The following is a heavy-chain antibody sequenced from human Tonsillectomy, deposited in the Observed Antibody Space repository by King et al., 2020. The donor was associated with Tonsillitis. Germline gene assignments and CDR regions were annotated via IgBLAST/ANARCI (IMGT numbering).Heavy chain of an antibody. CDR3: AKVENCSGGGCYFPLRYYGMDV. Sequence: VQLVESGGGLVQPGGSLRLSCAASGFTFSSYAMSWVRQAPGKGLEWVSAISGSGGSTYYADSVKGRFTISRDNSKNTLYLQMNSLRAEDTAVYYCAKVENCSGGGCYFPLRYYGMDVWGQGTTVTVSS. D-gene: IGHD2-15*01. CDR2: ISGSGGST. V-gene: IGHV3-23*04. J-gene: IGHJ6*02. CDR1: GFTFSSYA.